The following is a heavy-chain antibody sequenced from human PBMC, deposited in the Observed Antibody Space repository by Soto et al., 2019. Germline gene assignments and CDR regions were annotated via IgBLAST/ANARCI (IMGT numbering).Heavy chain of an antibody. D-gene: IGHD6-13*01. CDR2: IYYSGST. CDR1: RSSISSYY. J-gene: IGHJ6*03. V-gene: IGHV4-59*01. CDR3: ARAPAGRDYYYYMDV. Sequence: SETLSLTCTVSRSSISSYYWSWIRQPPGKGLEWIGYIYYSGSTNYNPSLKSRVTISVDTSKNQFSLKLSSVTAADTAVYYCARAPAGRDYYYYMDVWGKGTTVT.